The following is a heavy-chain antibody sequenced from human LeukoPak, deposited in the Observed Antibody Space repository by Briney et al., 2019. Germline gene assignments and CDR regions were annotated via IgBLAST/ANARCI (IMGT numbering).Heavy chain of an antibody. V-gene: IGHV4-59*01. D-gene: IGHD6-13*01. Sequence: SETLSLTCTVSGGSISSYYWSWIRQPPGKGLEWIGYIYYSGSTNYNPSLKSRVTISVDTSKNQFSLKLSSVAAADTAVYYCARRVHSSSWSSYFDYWGQETLVTVSS. CDR3: ARRVHSSSWSSYFDY. CDR2: IYYSGST. CDR1: GGSISSYY. J-gene: IGHJ4*02.